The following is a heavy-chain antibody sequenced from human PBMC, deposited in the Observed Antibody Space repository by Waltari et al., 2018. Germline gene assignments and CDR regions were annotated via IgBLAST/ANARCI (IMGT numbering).Heavy chain of an antibody. CDR3: VRGGPWKLVQGNAFDY. CDR1: GYTFSSYG. V-gene: IGHV1-18*01. J-gene: IGHJ3*01. D-gene: IGHD6-6*01. CDR2: ISTYNGNR. Sequence: QAQLVQSGAEVKKPGASVRGSCKTSGYTFSSYGITWVRQGSGQGLEWLGWISTYNGNRNYTQKMQGRLSMTTEADTTTAYMDLRSLRSDDTAMYYCVRGGPWKLVQGNAFDYWGQGTMITVSP.